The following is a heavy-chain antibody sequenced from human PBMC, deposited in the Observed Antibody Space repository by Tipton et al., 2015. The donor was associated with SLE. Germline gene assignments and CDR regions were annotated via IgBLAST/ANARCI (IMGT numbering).Heavy chain of an antibody. D-gene: IGHD4-17*01. CDR3: ARGTTVILFDY. CDR1: GGSISSYN. J-gene: IGHJ4*02. Sequence: TLSLTCTVSGGSISSYNWSWIRQPPGKGLEWIGYIYYSGSTNYNPSLKSRVTISVDTSKNQFSLKLSSVTAADTAVYYCARGTTVILFDYWGQGTPVTVSS. V-gene: IGHV4-59*01. CDR2: IYYSGST.